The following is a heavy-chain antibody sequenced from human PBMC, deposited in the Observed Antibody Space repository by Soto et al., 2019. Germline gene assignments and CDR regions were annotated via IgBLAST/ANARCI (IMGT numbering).Heavy chain of an antibody. Sequence: ASVQVSCKASGGTFSSYAISWVRQAPGQGLEWMGGIIPIFGTANYPQKFQGRVTITADESTSTAYMELSSLRSEDTAVYYCASYYCSSTSCYSPDWYFDLWGRGTLVTVSS. V-gene: IGHV1-69*13. D-gene: IGHD2-2*01. CDR2: IIPIFGTA. CDR3: ASYYCSSTSCYSPDWYFDL. J-gene: IGHJ2*01. CDR1: GGTFSSYA.